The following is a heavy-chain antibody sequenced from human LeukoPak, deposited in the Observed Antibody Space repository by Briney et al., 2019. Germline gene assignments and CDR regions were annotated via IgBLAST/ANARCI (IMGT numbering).Heavy chain of an antibody. CDR3: ATTTIGSSSSYYFHY. V-gene: IGHV4-59*01. D-gene: IGHD6-6*01. J-gene: IGHJ4*02. Sequence: PSETLSLTCTISDGSITTYYWSWIRQPPGKGLEWIGYVYYSGSTDYNPPLKSRVTLSADTSKNQFSLTLTSVTAADTAMYYCATTTIGSSSSYYFHYWGRGTLVTVSS. CDR1: DGSITTYY. CDR2: VYYSGST.